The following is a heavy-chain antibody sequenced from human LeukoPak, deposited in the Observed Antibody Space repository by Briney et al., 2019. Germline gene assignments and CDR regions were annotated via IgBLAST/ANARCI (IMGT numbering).Heavy chain of an antibody. D-gene: IGHD4-23*01. CDR2: ISYDGSNK. J-gene: IGHJ1*01. Sequence: GGSLRLSCAASGFTFSSYAMHWVRQAPGKGLEWVAVISYDGSNKYYADSVKGRFTISRDNSKNTLYLQMNSLRAEDTAVYYCAREPSPVVTRYFQHWGQGTLVTVSS. V-gene: IGHV3-30-3*01. CDR3: AREPSPVVTRYFQH. CDR1: GFTFSSYA.